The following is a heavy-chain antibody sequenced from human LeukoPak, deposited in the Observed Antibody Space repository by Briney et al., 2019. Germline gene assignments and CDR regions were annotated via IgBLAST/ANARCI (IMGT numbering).Heavy chain of an antibody. D-gene: IGHD2-15*01. CDR1: GYTFTSYY. Sequence: ASVKVSCKASGYTFTSYYMHWVRQAPGQGLEWMGIINPSGGSTSYAQKFQGRVTMTRDMSTSTVYMELSSLRSEDTAVYYCARGSPGAYCSGCSCYSFWFDPCGQGTLVTVSS. V-gene: IGHV1-46*01. CDR3: ARGSPGAYCSGCSCYSFWFDP. CDR2: INPSGGST. J-gene: IGHJ5*02.